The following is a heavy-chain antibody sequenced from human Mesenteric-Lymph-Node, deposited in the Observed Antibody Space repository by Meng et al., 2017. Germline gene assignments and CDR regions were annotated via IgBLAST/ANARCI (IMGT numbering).Heavy chain of an antibody. CDR2: IYYSGST. Sequence: QVQVQESGPGLVKPSGPPSLTCAVSGYSISSSNWWGWIRQPPGKGLEWIGYIYYSGSTYYNPSLKSRVTMSVDTSKTQFSLKLSSVTAADTAVYYCAGRIMASFGGVVVLNYNWFDPWGQGTLVTVSS. J-gene: IGHJ5*02. V-gene: IGHV4-28*01. CDR1: GYSISSSNW. D-gene: IGHD3-16*02. CDR3: AGRIMASFGGVVVLNYNWFDP.